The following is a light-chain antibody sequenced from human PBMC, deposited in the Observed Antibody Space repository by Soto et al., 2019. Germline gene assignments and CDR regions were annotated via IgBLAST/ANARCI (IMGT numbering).Light chain of an antibody. CDR2: EVT. CDR1: NSDVGAYNF. Sequence: QSARTQPPSASGSPGQSVTISCTGTNSDVGAYNFVSWYQQHPGKAPKLIIYEVTKRPSGVPDRFSGSKSGNTASLTISGLQAGDEADYYCSSNAGNNNYLFGTATKVTVL. J-gene: IGLJ1*01. V-gene: IGLV2-8*01. CDR3: SSNAGNNNYL.